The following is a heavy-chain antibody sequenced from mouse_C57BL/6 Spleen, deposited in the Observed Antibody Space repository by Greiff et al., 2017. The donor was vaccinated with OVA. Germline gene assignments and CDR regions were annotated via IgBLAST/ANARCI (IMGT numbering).Heavy chain of an antibody. CDR2: IRSKSNNYAT. J-gene: IGHJ2*01. CDR3: VRRDYYFDY. CDR1: GFSFNTYA. Sequence: EVHLVESGGGLVQPKGSLKLSCAASGFSFNTYAMNWVRQAPGKGLEWVARIRSKSNNYATYYADSVKDRFTISRDDSESMLYLQMNNLKTEDTAMYYCVRRDYYFDYWGQGTTLTVSS. V-gene: IGHV10-1*01.